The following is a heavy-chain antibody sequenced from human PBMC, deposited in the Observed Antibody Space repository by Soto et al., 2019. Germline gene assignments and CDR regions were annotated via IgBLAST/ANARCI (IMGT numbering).Heavy chain of an antibody. J-gene: IGHJ5*02. D-gene: IGHD3-10*01. CDR1: GYTFTSYA. V-gene: IGHV1-3*01. CDR3: ARDGALWFGESIGGP. Sequence: ASVKVSCKASGYTFTSYAMHWVRQAPGQRLEWMGWINAGNGNTKYSQKFQGRVTITRDTSASTAYMELSSLRSEDTAVYYCARDGALWFGESIGGPWGQGTLVTVSS. CDR2: INAGNGNT.